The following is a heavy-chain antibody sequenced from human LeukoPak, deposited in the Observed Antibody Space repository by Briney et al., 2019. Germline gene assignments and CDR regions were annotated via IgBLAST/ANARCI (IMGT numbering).Heavy chain of an antibody. J-gene: IGHJ5*02. CDR3: ARHGTGDASWNNCFDP. CDR1: GFTFSSYW. V-gene: IGHV3-74*01. CDR2: INSDGSST. D-gene: IGHD7-27*01. Sequence: GGSLRLSCAASGFTFSSYWMNWVRQAPGKGLVWVSRINSDGSSTSYADSVKGRFTIYRDNAKNTLYLQMNSLRAEDTAVYYCARHGTGDASWNNCFDPWGQGTLVTVSS.